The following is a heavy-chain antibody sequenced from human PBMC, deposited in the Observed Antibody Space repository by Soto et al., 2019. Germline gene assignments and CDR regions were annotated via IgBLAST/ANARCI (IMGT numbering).Heavy chain of an antibody. V-gene: IGHV5-51*03. CDR1: GYNFNRYW. Sequence: EVYLAQSGAEVKKPGESLKISCKGSGYNFNRYWIGWVRQMPGKGLEWMGVIYPGDSDTRYSPSLQGQVTISADKSSGAAFLQGSSLQSWDPAMYYCARSLVKGTYKPFVIWGQGRMVTV. CDR2: IYPGDSDT. J-gene: IGHJ3*02. D-gene: IGHD6-13*01. CDR3: ARSLVKGTYKPFVI.